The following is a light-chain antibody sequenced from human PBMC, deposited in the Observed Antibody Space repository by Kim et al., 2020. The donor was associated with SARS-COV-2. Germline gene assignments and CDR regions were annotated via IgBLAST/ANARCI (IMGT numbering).Light chain of an antibody. CDR1: NLQFKY. CDR2: QDN. J-gene: IGLJ2*01. Sequence: SYELTQPPSVSVSPGETATISCTGDNLQFKYVCWYQRTAGHSPVLVLYQDNKRPSGIPERFSGSNSGNTATLTISGTQAMDEADYYCQVWDNSLGVFGAGTKVTVL. CDR3: QVWDNSLGV. V-gene: IGLV3-1*01.